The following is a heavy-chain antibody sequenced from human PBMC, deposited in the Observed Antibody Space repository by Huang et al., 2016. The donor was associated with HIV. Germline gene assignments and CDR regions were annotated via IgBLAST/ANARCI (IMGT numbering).Heavy chain of an antibody. CDR2: ISYDGKNI. D-gene: IGHD2-21*01. V-gene: IGHV3-30*18. CDR1: GFTFNHYG. J-gene: IGHJ4*02. CDR3: AKDGRDCYLH. Sequence: QVRLVESGGGVVQPGRYLRLSCEASGFTFNHYGMYWVRQAPGNGLEAVALISYDGKNIYYEDSVKGRFTISRDISKSTLYLQMNSLRLEDTAVYYCAKDGRDCYLHWGQGTLVTVSS.